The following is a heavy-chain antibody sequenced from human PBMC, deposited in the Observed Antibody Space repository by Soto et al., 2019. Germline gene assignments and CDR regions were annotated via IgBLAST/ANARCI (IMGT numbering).Heavy chain of an antibody. CDR2: IYYSGST. CDR1: GGSISSSSYY. V-gene: IGHV4-39*01. J-gene: IGHJ3*02. Sequence: PSESLSLTCTVSGGSISSSSYYWGWIRQPPGKGLEWIGSIYYSGSTYYNPSLKSRVTISVDTSKNQFSLKLSSVTAADTAVYYCARRCLWTTVTTIPTIPRRDAFDIWGQGTMVTVSS. D-gene: IGHD4-17*01. CDR3: ARRCLWTTVTTIPTIPRRDAFDI.